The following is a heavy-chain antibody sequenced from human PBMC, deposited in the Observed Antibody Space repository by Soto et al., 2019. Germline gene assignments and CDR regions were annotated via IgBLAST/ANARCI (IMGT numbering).Heavy chain of an antibody. V-gene: IGHV4-34*01. D-gene: IGHD2-2*01. CDR3: ARTDTYCSSTSCYFYYYYMDV. CDR2: INHSGST. J-gene: IGHJ6*03. Sequence: SETLSLTCAVYGGSFSGYYWSWIRQPPGKGLEWIGEINHSGSTNYNPSLKSRVTTSVDTSKNQFSLKLSSVTAADTAVYYCARTDTYCSSTSCYFYYYYMDVWGKGTTVTVSS. CDR1: GGSFSGYY.